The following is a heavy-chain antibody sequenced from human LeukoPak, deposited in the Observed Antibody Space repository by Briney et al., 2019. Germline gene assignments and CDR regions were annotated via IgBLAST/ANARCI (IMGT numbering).Heavy chain of an antibody. D-gene: IGHD4-11*01. Sequence: SVKVSCKTSRGTFTSYAISWVRQAPGQGREWMGRIIPILGIAKYEQKFQGRVTITADKSTSTAYMELSSLRSEDTAVYYCAKVDLYSNYTSGEDWVDPWGQGTLVTVSS. V-gene: IGHV1-69*04. CDR3: AKVDLYSNYTSGEDWVDP. CDR2: IIPILGIA. CDR1: RGTFTSYA. J-gene: IGHJ5*02.